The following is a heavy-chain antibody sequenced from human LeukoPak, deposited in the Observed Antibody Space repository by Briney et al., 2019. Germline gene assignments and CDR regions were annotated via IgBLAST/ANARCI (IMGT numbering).Heavy chain of an antibody. CDR2: IYYSGST. V-gene: IGHV4-59*08. CDR1: GGSICSYY. J-gene: IGHJ5*02. Sequence: SETLSLTCTVSGGSICSYYWSWIRQPPGKGLEWIGYIYYSGSTNYNPSLKSRVTISVDTSKNQFSLKLSSVTAADTAVYYCARAGPGWFDPWGQGTLVTVSS. CDR3: ARAGPGWFDP.